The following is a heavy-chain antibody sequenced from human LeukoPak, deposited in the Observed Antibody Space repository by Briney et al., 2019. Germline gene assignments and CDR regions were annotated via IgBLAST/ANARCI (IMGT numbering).Heavy chain of an antibody. J-gene: IGHJ3*02. CDR2: IYTSGST. V-gene: IGHV4-4*07. CDR1: GGSISSYY. CDR3: ARRKWELDHDAFDI. Sequence: SETLSLTCTVSGGSISSYYWSWIRQPAGKGLEWIGRIYTSGSTNYNPSLKSRITMSVDTSKNQFSLKLSSVTAADTAVYYCARRKWELDHDAFDIWGQGTMVTVSS. D-gene: IGHD1-26*01.